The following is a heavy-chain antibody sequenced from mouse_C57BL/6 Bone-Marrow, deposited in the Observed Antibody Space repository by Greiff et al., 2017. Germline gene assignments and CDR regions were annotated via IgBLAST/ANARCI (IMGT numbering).Heavy chain of an antibody. V-gene: IGHV5-12*01. CDR3: ARPLLRSAWFAY. Sequence: EVMLVESGGGLVQPGGSLKLSCAASGFTFSDYYMYWVRQTPEKRLEWVAYISNGGGSTYYPDTVKGRFTISRDNAKNTLYLQMSRLKSEDTAMYYCARPLLRSAWFAYWGQGTLVTVSA. CDR2: ISNGGGST. J-gene: IGHJ3*01. D-gene: IGHD1-1*01. CDR1: GFTFSDYY.